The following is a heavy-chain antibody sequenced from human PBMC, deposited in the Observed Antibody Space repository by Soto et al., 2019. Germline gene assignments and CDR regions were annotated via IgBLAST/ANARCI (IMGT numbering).Heavy chain of an antibody. J-gene: IGHJ3*02. CDR1: GFTFSNAW. Sequence: SGGSLRLSCAASGFTFSNAWMNWVRQAPGKGLEWVGRIKSKTDGGTTDHAAPVKGRFTISRDDSKNTLYLQMNSLKTEDTAVYYFTKTTRQSPMVTTLYIWAQETRDPASS. D-gene: IGHD5-18*01. V-gene: IGHV3-15*07. CDR2: IKSKTDGGTT. CDR3: TKTTRQSPMVTTLYI.